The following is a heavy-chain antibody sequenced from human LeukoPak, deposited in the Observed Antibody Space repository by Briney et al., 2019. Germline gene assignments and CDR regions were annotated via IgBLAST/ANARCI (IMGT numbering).Heavy chain of an antibody. Sequence: SETLSLTCTVSGGSISSYYWSWIRQPPGKGREWIGYMYYSGSTNYNPSLKSRVAISVDTSKNQFSLMLTSVTAADTAVYYCARGIAGTGGPPTLRIDPWGQGTLVTVSS. CDR3: ARGIAGTGGPPTLRIDP. CDR1: GGSISSYY. J-gene: IGHJ5*02. CDR2: MYYSGST. V-gene: IGHV4-59*08. D-gene: IGHD1-20*01.